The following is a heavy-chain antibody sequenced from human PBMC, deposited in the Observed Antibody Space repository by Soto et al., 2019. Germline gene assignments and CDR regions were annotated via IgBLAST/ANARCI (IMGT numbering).Heavy chain of an antibody. CDR3: ARAKSHMVRGVIIILLFDY. CDR1: GGTFSSYA. CDR2: IIPIFGTA. Sequence: QVQLVQSGAEVKKPGSSVKVSCKASGGTFSSYAISWVRQAPGQGLEWMGGIIPIFGTANYAQKFQGRVTITADESTITAYMELSSMRSEDTAVYYCARAKSHMVRGVIIILLFDYWGQGTLVTVSS. D-gene: IGHD3-10*01. J-gene: IGHJ4*02. V-gene: IGHV1-69*01.